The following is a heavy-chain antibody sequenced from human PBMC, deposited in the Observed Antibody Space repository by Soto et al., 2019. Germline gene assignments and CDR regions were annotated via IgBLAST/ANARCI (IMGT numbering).Heavy chain of an antibody. V-gene: IGHV3-23*01. CDR2: ISARGGSL. Sequence: EVQLLESGGGLVQPGGSLRLSCAASGFSFSSYAMVWVRQAPGKGLEWVSVISARGGSLYFADSVRGRFTISRDNSKNTLSLQMNSLTAEDTAVYFCAKRRGAGGHFDYWGQGALVTVSS. D-gene: IGHD2-15*01. CDR3: AKRRGAGGHFDY. J-gene: IGHJ4*02. CDR1: GFSFSSYA.